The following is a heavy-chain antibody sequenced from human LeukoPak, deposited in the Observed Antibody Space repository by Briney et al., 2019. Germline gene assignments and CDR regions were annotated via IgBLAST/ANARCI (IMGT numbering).Heavy chain of an antibody. CDR3: AKQFLDAN. V-gene: IGHV3-23*01. Sequence: GGSLRLSCAASGFTFSKFWMNWVRQAPGKGLEWVSSISESGDTTDYADSVKGRFTISRDNSKNTLFLQMNSLRAEDTAVYYCAKQFLDANWGQGTLVTVSS. CDR2: ISESGDTT. D-gene: IGHD1-1*01. CDR1: GFTFSKFW. J-gene: IGHJ4*02.